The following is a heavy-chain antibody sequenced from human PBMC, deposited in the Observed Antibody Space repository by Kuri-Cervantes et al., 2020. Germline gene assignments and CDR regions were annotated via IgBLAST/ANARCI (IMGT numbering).Heavy chain of an antibody. V-gene: IGHV4-59*01. Sequence: SETLSLTCTVSGGSISSYYWSWIRQPPGKGLEWIGYIYYSGSTNYNPSLKSRVTISVDTSKNQFSLKLSSVTAADTAVYYCARLFSGYDSTYYYYYYGKDVCEQAITTVSS. D-gene: IGHD5-12*01. CDR1: GGSISSYY. CDR2: IYYSGST. CDR3: ARLFSGYDSTYYYYYYGKDV. J-gene: IGHJ6*01.